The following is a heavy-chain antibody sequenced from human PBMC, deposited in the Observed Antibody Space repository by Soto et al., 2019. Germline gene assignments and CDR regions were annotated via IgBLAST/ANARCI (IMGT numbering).Heavy chain of an antibody. CDR3: ARGPRANFDY. CDR1: GGSISSYY. J-gene: IGHJ4*02. Sequence: SETLSLTCTVSGGSISSYYWSWIRQPPGKGLEWIGYIYYSGSTNYNPSLKSRVTISVDTSKNQFSLKLSSVTAADTAVYYCARGPRANFDYWGQGTLVTAPQ. V-gene: IGHV4-59*01. CDR2: IYYSGST.